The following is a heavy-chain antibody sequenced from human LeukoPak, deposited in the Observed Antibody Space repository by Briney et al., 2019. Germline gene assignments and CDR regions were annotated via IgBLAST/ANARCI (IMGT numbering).Heavy chain of an antibody. CDR3: AKADDFWSGYYSYFDY. V-gene: IGHV3-23*01. D-gene: IGHD3-3*01. CDR1: GFTFSSYA. CDR2: ISGSGGST. J-gene: IGHJ4*02. Sequence: GGSLRLSCAASGFTFSSYAMGWVRQAPGKGLEWVSAISGSGGSTYYADSVKGRFTISRDNSKNTLYLQMNSLRAEDTAVYYCAKADDFWSGYYSYFDYWGQGTLVTVSS.